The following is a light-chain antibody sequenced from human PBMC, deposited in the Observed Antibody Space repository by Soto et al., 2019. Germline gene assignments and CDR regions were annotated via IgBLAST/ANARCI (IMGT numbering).Light chain of an antibody. Sequence: QSVLTQPPSVSGAPGQRVTISCTGSSSNIGAGYDVHWYQQLPGTAPKLLILGDNNRPSGVPDRFSGSKSGTSASLAITGLQAEDETDYYCQSYDSSLNGRVFGGGTKLTVL. J-gene: IGLJ3*02. CDR2: GDN. CDR1: SSNIGAGYD. V-gene: IGLV1-40*01. CDR3: QSYDSSLNGRV.